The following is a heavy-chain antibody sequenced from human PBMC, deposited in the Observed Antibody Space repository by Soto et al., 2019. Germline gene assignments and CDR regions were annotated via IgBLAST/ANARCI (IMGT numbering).Heavy chain of an antibody. J-gene: IGHJ4*02. CDR2: INPSDSST. D-gene: IGHD3-22*01. CDR1: GYTFTTYY. V-gene: IGHV1-46*01. CDR3: ATGYLFDSTGYGPYFDY. Sequence: ASVKVSCKASGYTFTTYYMHWVRQAPGQGLEWMGIINPSDSSTNYAQKFQGRVTMTRDTSTSTVYMELSSLRSEDTAVYYCATGYLFDSTGYGPYFDYWGQGTLVTVSS.